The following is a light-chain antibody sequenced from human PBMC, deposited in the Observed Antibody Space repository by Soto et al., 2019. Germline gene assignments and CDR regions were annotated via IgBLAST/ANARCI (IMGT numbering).Light chain of an antibody. Sequence: TVLTQSPGTLSLSPGERATLSCRASQSVSSSYLAWYQQKPGQAPRLLIYGASSRATGIPDRFSGGGSGTDFTLTISRLEPEDIAVYYCQQYGSSPWTFGQGTKVEIK. CDR3: QQYGSSPWT. J-gene: IGKJ1*01. V-gene: IGKV3-20*01. CDR2: GAS. CDR1: QSVSSSY.